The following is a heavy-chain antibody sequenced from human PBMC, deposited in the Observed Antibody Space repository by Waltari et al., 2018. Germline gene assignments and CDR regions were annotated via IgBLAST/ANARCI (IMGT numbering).Heavy chain of an antibody. J-gene: IGHJ2*01. V-gene: IGHV4-30-2*01. Sequence: QLQLQESGSGLVKPSETLSLTCEVSGGSITSGSISWGWIRQPPGKGLEWIGYIYHTGGSYFSPSLNSRVTISVDKSLRRFSLSLRSVTAADTAVYFCVRGSSSGYYFDLWGRGTLVTVSS. D-gene: IGHD3-10*01. CDR1: GGSITSGSIS. CDR2: IYHTGGS. CDR3: VRGSSSGYYFDL.